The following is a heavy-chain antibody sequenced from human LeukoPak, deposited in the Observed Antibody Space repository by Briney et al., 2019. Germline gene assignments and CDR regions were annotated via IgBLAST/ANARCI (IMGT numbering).Heavy chain of an antibody. CDR2: ISAYNGNT. J-gene: IGHJ5*02. D-gene: IGHD2-8*01. Sequence: ASVKVSCKASGYTFTSYGISWVRQAPGQGLEWLGWISAYNGNTNYAQKLQGRVTMTTDTSTSTAYMELRSLRSDDTAVYCCARVYSNGRWFDPWGQGTLVTVSS. V-gene: IGHV1-18*01. CDR1: GYTFTSYG. CDR3: ARVYSNGRWFDP.